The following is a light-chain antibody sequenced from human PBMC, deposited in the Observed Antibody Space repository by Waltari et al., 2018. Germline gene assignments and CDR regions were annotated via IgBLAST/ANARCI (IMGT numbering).Light chain of an antibody. J-gene: IGKJ4*01. CDR3: QQYNNWPLT. Sequence: EIVMTQSPATLSVSPGERAPLSCRASQSVSSNSAWFQQKPGQAPRLLIYGASTRATGIPARFSGSGSGTEFTLTISSLQSEDFAVYYCQQYNNWPLTFGGGTKVEIK. CDR1: QSVSSN. CDR2: GAS. V-gene: IGKV3-15*01.